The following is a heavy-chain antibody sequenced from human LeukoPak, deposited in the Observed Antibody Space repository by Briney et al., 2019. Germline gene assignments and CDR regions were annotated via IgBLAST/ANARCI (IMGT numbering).Heavy chain of an antibody. J-gene: IGHJ4*02. V-gene: IGHV3-20*04. CDR1: GFTFDDYG. D-gene: IGHD2-21*02. Sequence: GGSLRLSCAASGFTFDDYGMSWVRQAPGKGLEWVSGINWNGGSIGYGDSVKGRFTISRDNSKNTLYLQMNSLRAEDTAVYYCAKLRGDSGRAFDYWGQGTLVTVSS. CDR3: AKLRGDSGRAFDY. CDR2: INWNGGSI.